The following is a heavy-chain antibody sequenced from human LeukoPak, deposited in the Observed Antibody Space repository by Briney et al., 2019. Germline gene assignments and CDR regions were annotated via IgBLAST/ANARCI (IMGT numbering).Heavy chain of an antibody. CDR3: ARAPFRINWFDP. CDR2: INPNSGGT. Sequence: ASVKVSCKASGYTFTGYYMHWVRQAPGQGLEWMGWINPNSGGTNYAQKLQGRVTMTRDTSISTAYMELSRLRSDDTAVYYCARAPFRINWFDPWGQGTLVTVSS. D-gene: IGHD2/OR15-2a*01. V-gene: IGHV1-2*02. J-gene: IGHJ5*02. CDR1: GYTFTGYY.